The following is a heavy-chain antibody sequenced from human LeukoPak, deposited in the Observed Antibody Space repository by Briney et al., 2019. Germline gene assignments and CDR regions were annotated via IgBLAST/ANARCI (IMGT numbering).Heavy chain of an antibody. V-gene: IGHV3-23*01. CDR1: GFTFSSYV. J-gene: IGHJ5*01. Sequence: GGSLRVSCAASGFTFSSYVMSWVRQAPGKGLEGVSAISGSGESTYYADSVKGRFTISRDTSKSTLYLHMNSLRADDTAVYYCVKDQTNYYGSGSYPDSWGQGTLVTVSS. CDR3: VKDQTNYYGSGSYPDS. D-gene: IGHD3-10*01. CDR2: ISGSGEST.